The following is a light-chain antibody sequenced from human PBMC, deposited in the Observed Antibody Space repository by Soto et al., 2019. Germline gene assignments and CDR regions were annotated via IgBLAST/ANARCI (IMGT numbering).Light chain of an antibody. CDR1: SPNIQNNY. J-gene: IGLJ1*01. V-gene: IGLV1-51*01. CDR2: DDD. Sequence: QSVLTQPPSVSAAPGQTVTISCSGSSPNIQNNYVSWYQQFPGTAPKLLIYDDDKRPSGIPDRFSGSKSGNTASLTISGLQAEDEADYYCNSYTSATTLRGVFGVGTKVTV. CDR3: NSYTSATTLRGV.